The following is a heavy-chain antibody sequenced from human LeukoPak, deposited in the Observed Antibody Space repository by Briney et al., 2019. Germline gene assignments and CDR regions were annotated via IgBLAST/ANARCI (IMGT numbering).Heavy chain of an antibody. D-gene: IGHD6-6*01. CDR1: GYTFPSFW. CDR2: IDPSDSYT. CDR3: ARQGYTRSFYDF. V-gene: IGHV5-10-1*01. Sequence: GDSLRISCKGSGYTFPSFWITWVRQMPGKGLEWMGMIDPSDSYTSYSPSFQGHVTISADKSITTAYLQWSSLKASDTALYYCARQGYTRSFYDFWGQGTLVTVSS. J-gene: IGHJ4*02.